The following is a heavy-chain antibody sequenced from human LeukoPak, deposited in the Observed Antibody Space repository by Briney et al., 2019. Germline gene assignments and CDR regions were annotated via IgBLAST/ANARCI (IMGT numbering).Heavy chain of an antibody. V-gene: IGHV4-59*08. J-gene: IGHJ4*02. CDR1: GGSISSLY. D-gene: IGHD6-6*01. CDR3: ARHRAYSSSSPFDY. Sequence: SETLSLTCSVSGGSISSLYWSWIRQPPGKGLEWIGYIYYTGSTNYNPSLKSRVTMFVDMSKNQFSLRLSSVTAADTPVYYCARHRAYSSSSPFDYWGQGTLVTVSS. CDR2: IYYTGST.